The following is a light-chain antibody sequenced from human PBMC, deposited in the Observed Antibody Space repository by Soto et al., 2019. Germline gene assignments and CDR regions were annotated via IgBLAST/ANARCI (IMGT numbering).Light chain of an antibody. CDR2: GST. Sequence: QSVLTQPPSVSGAPGQGVSISCSGTSSNIGAGYDVHWYQHLPGTAPKLLIYGSTHRPSGVPDRFSGSKSDTSASLAITGLQADDEADYYSQSYDSNLSGSVFGTGTKLTVL. CDR1: SSNIGAGYD. CDR3: QSYDSNLSGSV. V-gene: IGLV1-40*01. J-gene: IGLJ1*01.